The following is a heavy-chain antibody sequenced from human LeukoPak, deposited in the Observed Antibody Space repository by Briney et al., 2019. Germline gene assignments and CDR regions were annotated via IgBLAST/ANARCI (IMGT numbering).Heavy chain of an antibody. D-gene: IGHD2-2*01. CDR3: ARDRYVVVPAAMGPLNYYYYGMDV. CDR2: ISSSGSTI. CDR1: GFTFSSYE. Sequence: GGSLRLSCAASGFTFSSYEMNWVRQAPGKGLEWVSCISSSGSTIYYADSVKGRFTISRDNAKNSLYLQMNSLRAEDTAVYYCARDRYVVVPAAMGPLNYYYYGMDVWGKGTTVTVSS. J-gene: IGHJ6*04. V-gene: IGHV3-48*03.